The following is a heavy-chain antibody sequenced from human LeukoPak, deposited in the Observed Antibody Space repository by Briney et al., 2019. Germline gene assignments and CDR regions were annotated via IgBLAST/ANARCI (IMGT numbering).Heavy chain of an antibody. D-gene: IGHD3-22*01. CDR3: ARSKDGSGFAAY. CDR2: INHSGNT. CDR1: GGSFSGYY. J-gene: IGHJ4*02. Sequence: SETLSLTCAVYGGSFSGYYWTWIRRPPGKGLEWIGEINHSGNTNYNPSLKSRVAISVDTSKNQFSLKLSSVIAADTAMYYCARSKDGSGFAAYWGQGTQVTVSS. V-gene: IGHV4-34*01.